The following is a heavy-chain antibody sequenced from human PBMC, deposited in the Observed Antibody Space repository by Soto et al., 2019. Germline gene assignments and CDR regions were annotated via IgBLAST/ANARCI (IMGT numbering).Heavy chain of an antibody. J-gene: IGHJ5*02. CDR2: IYYSGST. V-gene: IGHV4-59*01. Sequence: SETLSLTCTVSGGSISSYYWSWIRQPPGKGLKWIGYIYYSGSTNYNPSLKSRVTISVDTSKNQFSLKLSSVTAADTAVYYCARTSKYYDYVWGSYRPFNWFDPWGQGTLVTVSS. CDR1: GGSISSYY. CDR3: ARTSKYYDYVWGSYRPFNWFDP. D-gene: IGHD3-16*02.